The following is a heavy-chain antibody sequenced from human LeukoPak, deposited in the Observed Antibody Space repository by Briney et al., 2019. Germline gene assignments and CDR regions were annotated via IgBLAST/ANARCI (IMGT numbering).Heavy chain of an antibody. J-gene: IGHJ4*02. CDR3: AKEELWFGAYYFDY. D-gene: IGHD3-10*01. Sequence: PGGSLRLSCAASGFTFSSYGMHWVRQAPGKGLGWVEVLSYDGSNKYYADSVKGRFTISRDNSKNTLYLQMNSLRAEDTAVYYCAKEELWFGAYYFDYWGQGTLVTVSS. V-gene: IGHV3-30*18. CDR2: LSYDGSNK. CDR1: GFTFSSYG.